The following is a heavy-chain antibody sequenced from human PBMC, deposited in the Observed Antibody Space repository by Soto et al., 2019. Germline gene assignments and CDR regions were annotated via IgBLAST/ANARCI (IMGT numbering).Heavy chain of an antibody. D-gene: IGHD6-6*01. CDR3: ARRTSTDH. Sequence: QAGGSLRLSCAASGFTFISFEMIWVRQAPGKGLEWVSYIDSYGTTIYYADSVKGRFTISRDNAKNSLYLQMSSLRADDTAVYYCARRTSTDHWGQGTLVTVSS. V-gene: IGHV3-48*03. CDR2: IDSYGTTI. J-gene: IGHJ4*02. CDR1: GFTFISFE.